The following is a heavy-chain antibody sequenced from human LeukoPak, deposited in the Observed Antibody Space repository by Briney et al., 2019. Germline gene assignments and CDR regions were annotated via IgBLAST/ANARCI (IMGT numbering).Heavy chain of an antibody. Sequence: GASVKVSCKASGYTFTGYYMHWVRQAPGKGLEWMGGFDSEDGETIYAQKFQGRVTMTEDTSTDTAYMELSSLRSEDTAVYYCATGLVGATVFTFDIWGQGTMVTVSS. J-gene: IGHJ3*02. V-gene: IGHV1-24*01. CDR2: FDSEDGET. CDR3: ATGLVGATVFTFDI. D-gene: IGHD1-26*01. CDR1: GYTFTGYY.